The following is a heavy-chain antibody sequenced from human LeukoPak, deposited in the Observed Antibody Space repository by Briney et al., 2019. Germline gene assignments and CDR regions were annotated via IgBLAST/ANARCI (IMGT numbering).Heavy chain of an antibody. Sequence: GGSLRLSCAASGFTFSSYWMHWVRQVPGKGLVWVSRINRDGSSTSYADSVKGRFTISRDSAKNTLYLQMNSLTAEDTAVYYCARGGEYSYGLFDFWGQGTLVTVSS. D-gene: IGHD5-18*01. CDR2: INRDGSST. CDR1: GFTFSSYW. V-gene: IGHV3-74*01. J-gene: IGHJ4*02. CDR3: ARGGEYSYGLFDF.